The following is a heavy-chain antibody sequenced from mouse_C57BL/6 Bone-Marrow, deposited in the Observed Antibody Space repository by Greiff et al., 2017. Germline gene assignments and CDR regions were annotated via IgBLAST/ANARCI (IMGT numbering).Heavy chain of an antibody. Sequence: EVKVEESGGGLVKPGGSLKLSCAASGFTFSDYGMHWVRQAPVKGLEWVAYISSGSSTIYYADTVKGRFTISRDNAKNTLFLQMTSLRSEDTAMYYCAIPAWFAYWGQGTLVTVSA. CDR3: AIPAWFAY. CDR1: GFTFSDYG. J-gene: IGHJ3*01. CDR2: ISSGSSTI. V-gene: IGHV5-17*01.